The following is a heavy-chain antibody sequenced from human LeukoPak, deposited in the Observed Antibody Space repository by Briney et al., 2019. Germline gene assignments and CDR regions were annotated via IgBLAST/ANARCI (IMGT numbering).Heavy chain of an antibody. V-gene: IGHV3-74*01. Sequence: GVLRHSCAASGFTFSCCWMHWVRQAPGKGLVWVSRIDNDGSSTNYADSVRGRFTISRDNAKNTLYLQMNSLRAEDTAVYYCAVTTVGFDYWGQGSLVTVSS. CDR2: IDNDGSST. J-gene: IGHJ4*02. CDR3: AVTTVGFDY. D-gene: IGHD4-23*01. CDR1: GFTFSCCW.